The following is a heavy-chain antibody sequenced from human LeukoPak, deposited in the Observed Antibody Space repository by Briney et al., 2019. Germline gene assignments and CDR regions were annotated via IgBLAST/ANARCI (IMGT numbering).Heavy chain of an antibody. D-gene: IGHD2-15*01. V-gene: IGHV1-8*02. J-gene: IGHJ4*02. CDR3: ARGSSYCSGGSCYGY. CDR2: MNPNSGNT. Sequence: ASVKVSCKASGYTFTSYGISWVRQAPGQGLEWMGWMNPNSGNTGYAQKFQGRVTMTRNTSISTAYMELSSLRSEDTAVYYCARGSSYCSGGSCYGYWGQGTLVTVSS. CDR1: GYTFTSYG.